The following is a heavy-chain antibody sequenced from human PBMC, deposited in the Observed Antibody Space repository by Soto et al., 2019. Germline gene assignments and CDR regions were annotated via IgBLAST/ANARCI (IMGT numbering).Heavy chain of an antibody. CDR1: GYTLGSYY. Sequence: GASVKVSCKASGYTLGSYYMHWVRQAPGQGLEWMGLINPSDDGISYAQKFQGRVFMSKDTSTSTVYMELSSLRSDDTAVYYCSRVGPTYFQ. V-gene: IGHV1-46*03. J-gene: IGHJ1*01. CDR3: SRVGPTYFQ. CDR2: INPSDDGI.